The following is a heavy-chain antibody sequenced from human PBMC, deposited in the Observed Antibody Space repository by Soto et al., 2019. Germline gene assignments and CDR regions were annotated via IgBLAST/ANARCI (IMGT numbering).Heavy chain of an antibody. V-gene: IGHV1-69*06. CDR2: IIPIFGTA. CDR3: ARGGGGYSYGNGYYFDY. J-gene: IGHJ4*02. D-gene: IGHD5-18*01. CDR1: GGTFSSYA. Sequence: SVKVSCKASGGTFSSYAISWVRQAPGQGLEWMGGIIPIFGTANYAQKFQGRVTITADKSTSTAYMELSSLRSEDTAVYYCARGGGGYSYGNGYYFDYWGQGTLVTVSS.